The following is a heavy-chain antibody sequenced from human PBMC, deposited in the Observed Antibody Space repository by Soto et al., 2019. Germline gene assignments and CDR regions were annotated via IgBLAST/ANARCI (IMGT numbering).Heavy chain of an antibody. CDR1: GGAISSYY. V-gene: IGHV4-59*01. CDR3: ARGGASSEWLDP. Sequence: QVQLQESGPGLVKPSETLSLTCTVSGGAISSYYWSWIRQPPGKGLEWIGYIYYTGSTYYNPSLKRRVXXXVXXSTNQFSLNLRSVTAADTAVYYCARGGASSEWLDPWGPGTLVTVSS. J-gene: IGHJ5*02. CDR2: IYYTGST.